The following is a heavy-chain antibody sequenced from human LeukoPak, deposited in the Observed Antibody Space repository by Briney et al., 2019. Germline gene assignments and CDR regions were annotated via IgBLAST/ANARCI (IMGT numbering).Heavy chain of an antibody. V-gene: IGHV3-23*01. D-gene: IGHD4/OR15-4a*01. CDR2: INGNGDST. Sequence: GSLRLSCAASGFTFSNYAMNWGRQAPGKGLEWVSAINGNGDSTYYADSVKGRFTISRDNSKNTLYLQVNSLRAEDTAVYYCAKGPLTRFDYWGQGTLVTVSS. J-gene: IGHJ4*02. CDR1: GFTFSNYA. CDR3: AKGPLTRFDY.